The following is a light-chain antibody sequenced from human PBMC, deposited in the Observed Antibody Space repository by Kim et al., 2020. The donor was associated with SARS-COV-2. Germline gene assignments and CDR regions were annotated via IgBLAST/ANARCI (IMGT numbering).Light chain of an antibody. CDR1: QGISSY. J-gene: IGKJ4*01. V-gene: IGKV1-17*03. CDR2: GAS. CDR3: LQQKSHPLT. Sequence: ASVGDRVTITCRASQGISSYLAWFQQKPGKVPKRLIYGASSLQSGVPSRFSGSGSGTEFTLTISSLQPEDFATYYCLQQKSHPLTFGGGTKVDIK.